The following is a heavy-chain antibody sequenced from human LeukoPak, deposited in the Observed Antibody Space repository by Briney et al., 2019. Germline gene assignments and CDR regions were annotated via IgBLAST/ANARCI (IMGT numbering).Heavy chain of an antibody. CDR3: AKGDLEY. CDR2: IKQDGSKK. J-gene: IGHJ4*02. CDR1: GFPFSSYW. V-gene: IGHV3-7*01. Sequence: GGSLRLSCVASGFPFSSYWMTWVRQAPGKGLEWVANIKQDGSKKSYVDSVNGRFTISRDSAKNSIYLQMNSLRVEDTATYYCAKGDLEYWGLGTLVTVSS.